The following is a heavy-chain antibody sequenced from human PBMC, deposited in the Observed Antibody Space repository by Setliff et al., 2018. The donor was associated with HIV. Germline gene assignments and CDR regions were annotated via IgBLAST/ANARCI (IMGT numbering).Heavy chain of an antibody. CDR1: GYTFTSYG. J-gene: IGHJ5*02. D-gene: IGHD3-22*01. V-gene: IGHV1-18*01. Sequence: ASVTVSWKATGYTFTSYGSRVVRQEPGQGLEWMGWLSAYNGKTNYAQKLPVRLTITLDEPTSTAYMELSSLTSDDTAVYYCARPTYYTYNSGHPRNYFDTWGQGTRVTGSA. CDR2: LSAYNGKT. CDR3: ARPTYYTYNSGHPRNYFDT.